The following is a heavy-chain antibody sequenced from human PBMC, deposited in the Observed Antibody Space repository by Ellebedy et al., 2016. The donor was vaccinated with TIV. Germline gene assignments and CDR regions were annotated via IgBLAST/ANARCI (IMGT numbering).Heavy chain of an antibody. D-gene: IGHD2-8*02. CDR3: AKLAGVHSWYFDY. CDR1: GFTFSSYA. J-gene: IGHJ4*02. V-gene: IGHV3-23*01. Sequence: GESLKISCAASGFTFSSYAMSWVRQAPGKGLEWVPSISKSGSSTYYADSEKRRFTISRDNSKNTVNLQMNRLRAEDTAVYYCAKLAGVHSWYFDYWGQGTLVTVSS. CDR2: ISKSGSST.